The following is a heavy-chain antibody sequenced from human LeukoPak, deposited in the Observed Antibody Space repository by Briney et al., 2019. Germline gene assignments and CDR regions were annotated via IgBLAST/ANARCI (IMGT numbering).Heavy chain of an antibody. Sequence: XXXSXXASGFTXSSYSMNWVRQAPGKGLEWVLSISSSSSYIYYADSVKGRFTISRDNAKNSLYLQMNSLRAEDTAVYYCARDRGWYSDYWGQGTLVTVSS. CDR3: ARDRGWYSDY. V-gene: IGHV3-21*01. D-gene: IGHD6-19*01. CDR1: GFTXSSYS. CDR2: ISSSSSYI. J-gene: IGHJ4*02.